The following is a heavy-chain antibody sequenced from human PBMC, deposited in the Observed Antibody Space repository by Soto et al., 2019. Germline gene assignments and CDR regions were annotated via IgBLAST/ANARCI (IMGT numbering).Heavy chain of an antibody. CDR3: ARAVSSSPDYYYYGMDV. CDR2: IYYSGST. V-gene: IGHV4-59*01. Sequence: QVQLQESGPGLVKPSETLSLTCTVSGGSISSYYWSWIRQPPGKGLEWIGYIYYSGSTNYNPSLKCRVTISVDTSKNQFSLKLSSVTAADTAVYYCARAVSSSPDYYYYGMDVWGQGTTVTVSS. D-gene: IGHD6-6*01. CDR1: GGSISSYY. J-gene: IGHJ6*02.